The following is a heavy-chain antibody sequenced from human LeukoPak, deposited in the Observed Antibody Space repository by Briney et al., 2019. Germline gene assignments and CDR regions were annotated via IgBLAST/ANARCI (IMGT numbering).Heavy chain of an antibody. V-gene: IGHV4-34*01. CDR1: GGSFSGYY. Sequence: SETLSLTCAVYGGSFSGYYWSWIRQPPGKGLEWIGEINHSGSTNYNPSLKSRVTISVDTSKNQFSLRLSSVTAADTAVYFCVRDRELTYWGQGILVTVSS. CDR2: INHSGST. J-gene: IGHJ4*02. D-gene: IGHD3-10*01. CDR3: VRDRELTY.